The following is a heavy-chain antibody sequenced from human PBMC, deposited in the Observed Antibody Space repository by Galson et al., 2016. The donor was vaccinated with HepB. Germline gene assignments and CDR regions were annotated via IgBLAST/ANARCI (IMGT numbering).Heavy chain of an antibody. CDR1: GYTFIDYY. J-gene: IGHJ4*02. CDR3: TRVFGKGGAGSCASCYH. V-gene: IGHV1-2*02. D-gene: IGHD2-15*01. CDR2: INPNSGDT. Sequence: SCKASGYTFIDYYIHWVRQAPGQGLEWMGWINPNSGDTNYAQTFQGRVSLTRDTSISTAYMELISLKPDETAIYYCTRVFGKGGAGSCASCYHWGQGTLLTVSS.